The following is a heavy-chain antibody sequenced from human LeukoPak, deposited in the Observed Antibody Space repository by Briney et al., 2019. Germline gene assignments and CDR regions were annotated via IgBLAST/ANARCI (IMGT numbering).Heavy chain of an antibody. V-gene: IGHV1-69*04. D-gene: IGHD3-22*01. CDR1: GGTFSSYA. CDR2: IIPILGIA. Sequence: EASVKVSCKASGGTFSSYAISWVRQAPGQGLEWMGRIIPILGIANYAQKFQGRVTITADKSTSTAYMELSSLRSEDTAVYYCARDLFHYYDSAQNWFDPWGQGTLVTVSS. CDR3: ARDLFHYYDSAQNWFDP. J-gene: IGHJ5*02.